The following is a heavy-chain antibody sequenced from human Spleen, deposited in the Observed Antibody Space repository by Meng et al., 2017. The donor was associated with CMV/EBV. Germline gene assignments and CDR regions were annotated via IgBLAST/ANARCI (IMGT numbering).Heavy chain of an antibody. Sequence: SISSSSNYWGWIRQPPGKGLEWIGSIYYSGSTYYNPSLKSRVTISVDTSKNQFSLKLSSVTAADTAVYYCARSLVVPAAAQDWFDPWGQGTLVTVSS. V-gene: IGHV4-39*01. D-gene: IGHD2-2*01. CDR2: IYYSGST. CDR3: ARSLVVPAAAQDWFDP. J-gene: IGHJ5*02. CDR1: SISSSSNY.